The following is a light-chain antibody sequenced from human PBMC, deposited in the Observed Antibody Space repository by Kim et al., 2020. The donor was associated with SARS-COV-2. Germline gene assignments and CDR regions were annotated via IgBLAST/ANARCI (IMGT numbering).Light chain of an antibody. CDR2: AAS. CDR3: QQSYNTPRT. Sequence: SASVGDRVTITCRASQSISSYLNWYQQKPGKAPKLLIYAASSLQSGVPSMFSGSGSGTDFTLTISSLQPEDFATYYCQQSYNTPRTFGQGTKLEI. V-gene: IGKV1-39*01. CDR1: QSISSY. J-gene: IGKJ2*01.